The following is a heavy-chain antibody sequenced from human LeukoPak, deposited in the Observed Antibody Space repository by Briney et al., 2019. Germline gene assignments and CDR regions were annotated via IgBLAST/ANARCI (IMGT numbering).Heavy chain of an antibody. CDR1: GFTFSDYG. CDR2: ISSSSSSI. V-gene: IGHV3-21*01. CDR3: ARDSSIDY. D-gene: IGHD6-6*01. J-gene: IGHJ4*02. Sequence: GGSLRLSCAASGFTFSDYGMHWVRQAPGKGLEWVSSISSSSSSIYYADSVKGRFTISRDNAKNSLFLQMNSLRAEDTAVYYCARDSSIDYWGQGTLVTVSS.